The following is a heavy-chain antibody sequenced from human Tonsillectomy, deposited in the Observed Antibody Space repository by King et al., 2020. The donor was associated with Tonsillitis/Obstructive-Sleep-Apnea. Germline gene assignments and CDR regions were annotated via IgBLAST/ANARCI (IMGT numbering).Heavy chain of an antibody. V-gene: IGHV1-46*01. Sequence: QLVQSGAEVKKPGASVKVSCKASGYTFTSYYMHWVRQAPGQGLEWMGIINPSGGSTSYAQKFQGRVTMTRDTSTSTVYMELSSLRSEDTAVYYCARDTPGRAAIHYFDYWGQGTLVTVSS. J-gene: IGHJ4*02. CDR3: ARDTPGRAAIHYFDY. CDR1: GYTFTSYY. CDR2: INPSGGST. D-gene: IGHD2-2*02.